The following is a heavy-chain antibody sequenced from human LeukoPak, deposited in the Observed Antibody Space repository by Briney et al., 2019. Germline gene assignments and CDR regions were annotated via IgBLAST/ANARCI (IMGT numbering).Heavy chain of an antibody. D-gene: IGHD2-21*01. Sequence: PGGSLRLSCAAFGFTFSNACMNWVRQAPGKGLEWVGRIKPKTDGETTEYAAPVKGRFSISRDDSKNMLYLQMNSLKTEDTAVYYCITPLPYSAQGGQGTLVTVSS. J-gene: IGHJ4*02. V-gene: IGHV3-15*07. CDR3: ITPLPYSAQ. CDR1: GFTFSNAC. CDR2: IKPKTDGETT.